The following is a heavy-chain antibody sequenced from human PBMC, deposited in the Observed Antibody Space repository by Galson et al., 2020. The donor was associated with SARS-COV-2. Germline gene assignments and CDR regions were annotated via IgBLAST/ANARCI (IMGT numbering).Heavy chain of an antibody. Sequence: GGSLRLSCAASGFSFNNFAMHWVRQSPGKGLEWVAVISYEGSKKYYADSVQGRFTISRDYSKDTLYLQTNNLRTEDTAIYYCAKVNVLFWFGVGGWPFDYWGLGTLVTGSP. J-gene: IGHJ4*02. D-gene: IGHD1-26*01. CDR1: GFSFNNFA. CDR2: ISYEGSKK. CDR3: AKVNVLFWFGVGGWPFDY. V-gene: IGHV3-30-3*01.